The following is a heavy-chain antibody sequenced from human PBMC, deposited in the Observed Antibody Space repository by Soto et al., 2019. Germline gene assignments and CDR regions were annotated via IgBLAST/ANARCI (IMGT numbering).Heavy chain of an antibody. CDR3: AREGFYGDYGRGTEDAFDI. V-gene: IGHV4-31*03. CDR2: IYYSGST. Sequence: QVQLQESGPGLVKPSQTLSLTCTVSGGSISSGGYYWSWIRQHPGKGLEWIGYIYYSGSTYYNPSLTSRVTRSVDTSKNQFSLKVSSVTAADTAVYYCAREGFYGDYGRGTEDAFDIWGQGTMVTVSS. J-gene: IGHJ3*02. CDR1: GGSISSGGYY. D-gene: IGHD4-17*01.